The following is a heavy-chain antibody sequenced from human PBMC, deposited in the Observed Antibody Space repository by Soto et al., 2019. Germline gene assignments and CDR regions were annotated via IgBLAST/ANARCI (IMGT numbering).Heavy chain of an antibody. CDR1: GGSISSSSYY. J-gene: IGHJ4*02. D-gene: IGHD3-9*01. Sequence: QLQLQESGPGLVKPSETLSLTCTVSGGSISSSSYYWGWIRQPPGKGLEWIGSIYYSGSTYYNPSLKSRVTISVDTSKNQFSLKLSSVTAADTAVYYCARHNLGRYFDCSFPDYWGQGTLVTVSS. V-gene: IGHV4-39*01. CDR3: ARHNLGRYFDCSFPDY. CDR2: IYYSGST.